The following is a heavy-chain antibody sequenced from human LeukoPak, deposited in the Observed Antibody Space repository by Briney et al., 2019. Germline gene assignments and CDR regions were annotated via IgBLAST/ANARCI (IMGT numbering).Heavy chain of an antibody. V-gene: IGHV3-30-3*01. D-gene: IGHD2-8*01. J-gene: IGHJ6*02. CDR2: ISYDGSNK. CDR1: GFTFSSYA. Sequence: GGSLRLSCAASGFTFSSYAMHWVRQAPGKGLEWVAVISYDGSNKYYADSVKGRFTISRDNSKNTRYLQMNSLRAEDTAVYYCARALLTSYYYGMDVWGQGTTVTVSS. CDR3: ARALLTSYYYGMDV.